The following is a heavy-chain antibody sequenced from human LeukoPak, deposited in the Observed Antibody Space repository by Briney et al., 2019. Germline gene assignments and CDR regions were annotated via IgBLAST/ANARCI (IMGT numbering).Heavy chain of an antibody. CDR3: ARDIRYYDSIY. CDR2: INANTGNP. J-gene: IGHJ4*02. Sequence: ASVKVSCKASGYTFTGYYMHWVRQAPGQGLEWMGWINANTGNPTYAQGFTGRFVFSLDTSVSTAYLQISSLKAEDTAVYYCARDIRYYDSIYWGQGTLVTVSS. D-gene: IGHD3-22*01. V-gene: IGHV7-4-1*02. CDR1: GYTFTGYY.